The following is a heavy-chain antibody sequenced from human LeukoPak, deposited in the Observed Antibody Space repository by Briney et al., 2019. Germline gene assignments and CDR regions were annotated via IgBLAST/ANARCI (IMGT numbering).Heavy chain of an antibody. D-gene: IGHD3-9*01. CDR3: ARVSDILTGYHPSYYFDY. CDR2: INPHSGGT. CDR1: GYTFTGYY. V-gene: IGHV1-2*02. Sequence: GASVKVSCKASGYTFTGYYIHWVRQAPGQGLEWMGWINPHSGGTNYAQKFQGGVTMTRDTSITTAYMELSSLRSDDTAVYYCARVSDILTGYHPSYYFDYWGQGTLVTVSS. J-gene: IGHJ4*02.